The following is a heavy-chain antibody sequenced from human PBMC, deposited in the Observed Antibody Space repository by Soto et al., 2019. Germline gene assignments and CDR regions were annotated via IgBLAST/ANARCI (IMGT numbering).Heavy chain of an antibody. V-gene: IGHV4-39*01. CDR1: GGSISSSSYY. Sequence: SETLSLTCTVSGGSISSSSYYWGWIRQPPGKGLEWIGSIYYSGSTYYNPSLKSRVTISVDTSKNQFSQKLSSVTAADTAVYYCARHYMVRGVIKNYYYGMDVWGQGTTVT. D-gene: IGHD3-10*01. CDR3: ARHYMVRGVIKNYYYGMDV. J-gene: IGHJ6*02. CDR2: IYYSGST.